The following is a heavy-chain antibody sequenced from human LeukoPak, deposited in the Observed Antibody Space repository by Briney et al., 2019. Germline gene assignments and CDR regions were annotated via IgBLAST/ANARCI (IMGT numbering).Heavy chain of an antibody. CDR2: INHSGST. D-gene: IGHD6-6*01. Sequence: SETLSLTCAVYGGSFSDYYWSWIRQPPGKGLEWIGEINHSGSTNYNPSLKSRVTILVDTSKNQFSLKLSSVTAADTAVYYCARAYSSSSDPFDYWGQGTLVTVSS. CDR1: GGSFSDYY. J-gene: IGHJ4*02. CDR3: ARAYSSSSDPFDY. V-gene: IGHV4-34*01.